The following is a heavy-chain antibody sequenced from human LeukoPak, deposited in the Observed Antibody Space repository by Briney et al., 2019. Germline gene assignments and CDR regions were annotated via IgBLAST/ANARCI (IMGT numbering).Heavy chain of an antibody. J-gene: IGHJ5*02. Sequence: ASVKVSCKASGYTFTSYDINWVRQAAGQGLEWMGWMNPNSGDTGYAQKFQGRVTMTRNTSISTAYMELSSLRSEDTAVYYCARGSSSGQGWFDPWGQGTLVTVSS. CDR3: ARGSSSGQGWFDP. CDR1: GYTFTSYD. CDR2: MNPNSGDT. D-gene: IGHD6-19*01. V-gene: IGHV1-8*01.